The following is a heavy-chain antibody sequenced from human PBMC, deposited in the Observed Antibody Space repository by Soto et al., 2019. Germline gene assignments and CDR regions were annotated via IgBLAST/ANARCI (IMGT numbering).Heavy chain of an antibody. CDR1: GGSISSGGYY. V-gene: IGHV4-30-4*08. CDR2: IYYSGST. Sequence: SETLSLTCTVSGGSISSGGYYWSWIRQHPGKGLEWIGYIYYSGSTYYNPSLKSRVTISVDTSKNQFSLKLSSVTAADTAVYYCASGLTIFGVVSLLYGMDVWGQGPTVPVPS. J-gene: IGHJ6*01. CDR3: ASGLTIFGVVSLLYGMDV. D-gene: IGHD3-3*01.